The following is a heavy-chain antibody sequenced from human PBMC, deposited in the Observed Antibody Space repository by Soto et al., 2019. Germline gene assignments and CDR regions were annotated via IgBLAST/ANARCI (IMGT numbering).Heavy chain of an antibody. CDR2: IMPVFGTS. D-gene: IGHD3-22*01. V-gene: IGHV1-69*06. CDR1: GGTFSNYA. CDR3: ARTRSSGYYLNDAADI. J-gene: IGHJ3*02. Sequence: QVQLVQSGAEVKKPGSSVKVSCKASGGTFSNYAITWVRHAPGQGPEWMGGIMPVFGTSNYAQKFQGRVTITADKSTNTAYMELSSLRSEDSDVFFWARTRSSGYYLNDAADIWGQGTMVIVAS.